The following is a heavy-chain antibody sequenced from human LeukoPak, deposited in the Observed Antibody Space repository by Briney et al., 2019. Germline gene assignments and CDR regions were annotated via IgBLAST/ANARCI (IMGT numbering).Heavy chain of an antibody. CDR1: GGTFSKYS. J-gene: IGHJ4*02. D-gene: IGHD2-2*01. CDR3: ARGYCTDTICLGRPYFDY. V-gene: IGHV1-69*05. CDR2: IIPISGAS. Sequence: ASAKVSCKASGGTFSKYSISWVRQAPGQGLEWMGTIIPISGASNYAQNFQGRGTVTTDESTSTTYMELSSLRSEDTAVYYCARGYCTDTICLGRPYFDYWGQGTLVTVSS.